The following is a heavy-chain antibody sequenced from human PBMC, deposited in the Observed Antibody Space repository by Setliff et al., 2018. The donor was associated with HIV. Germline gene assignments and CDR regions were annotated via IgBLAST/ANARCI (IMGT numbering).Heavy chain of an antibody. D-gene: IGHD1-26*01. CDR1: GYTFTAYY. Sequence: ASVKVSCKTSGYTFTAYYIYWVRQAPGHGLELMGRIHPNTGSTNYLQEFQGRVTITRDTSMTTVYMALTGMTSDDTAVYYCAKQGYSDSLYAFDVWGQGTMVTVSS. J-gene: IGHJ3*01. CDR2: IHPNTGST. V-gene: IGHV1-2*06. CDR3: AKQGYSDSLYAFDV.